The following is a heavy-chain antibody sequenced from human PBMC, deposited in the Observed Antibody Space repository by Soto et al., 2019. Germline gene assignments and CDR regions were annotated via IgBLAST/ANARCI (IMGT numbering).Heavy chain of an antibody. V-gene: IGHV1-46*01. D-gene: IGHD2-21*02. CDR2: INPSGGST. CDR1: GYTFTSYY. CDR3: ARQTWGGNSGYYYGMDV. Sequence: ASVKVSCKASGYTFTSYYMHWVRQAPGQGLEWMGIINPSGGSTSYAQKFQGRVTMTRDTSTSTVYMELSSLRSEDTAVYYCARQTWGGNSGYYYGMDVWGQGTTVTVSS. J-gene: IGHJ6*02.